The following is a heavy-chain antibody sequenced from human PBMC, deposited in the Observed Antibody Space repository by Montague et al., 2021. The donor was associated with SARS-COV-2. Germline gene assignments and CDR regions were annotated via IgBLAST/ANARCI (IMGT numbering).Heavy chain of an antibody. CDR3: ARGGTIFGVVTFPFDY. CDR2: IYYSAGT. CDR1: GGSISSCGYY. V-gene: IGHV4-31*03. J-gene: IGHJ4*02. Sequence: TLSLTCTVSGGSISSCGYYWSWNRQHPGKGLVWIGYIYYSAGTYYNPSLQSRVTISVDTSKNQFSLNLSSVTAAETAVYYCARGGTIFGVVTFPFDYWGQGTLVTVSS. D-gene: IGHD3-3*01.